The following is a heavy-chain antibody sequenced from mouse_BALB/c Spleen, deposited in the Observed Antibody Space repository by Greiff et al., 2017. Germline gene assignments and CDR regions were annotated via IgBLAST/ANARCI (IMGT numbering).Heavy chain of an antibody. CDR2: ILPGSGST. V-gene: IGHV1-9*01. CDR1: GYTFSSYW. CDR3: ARAYYGSRGWYFDV. J-gene: IGHJ1*01. D-gene: IGHD1-1*01. Sequence: QVQLKQSGAELMKPGASVKISCKATGYTFSSYWIEWVKQRPGHGLEWIGEILPGSGSTNYNEKFKGKATFTADTSSNTAYMQLSSLTSEDSAVYYCARAYYGSRGWYFDVWGAGTTVTVSS.